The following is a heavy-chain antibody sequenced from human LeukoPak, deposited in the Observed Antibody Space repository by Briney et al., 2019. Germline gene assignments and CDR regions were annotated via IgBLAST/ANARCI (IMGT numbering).Heavy chain of an antibody. CDR1: GFTLSSYG. J-gene: IGHJ4*02. V-gene: IGHV3-30*02. D-gene: IGHD5-18*01. CDR3: AKDGGYSYGCLDY. CDR2: IRYDGSNK. Sequence: PGGSLRLSCAASGFTLSSYGMHWVRQAPGKGLEWVAFIRYDGSNKYYADSVKGRFTISRDNSKNTLYLQMNSLRAEDTAVYYCAKDGGYSYGCLDYWGQGTLVTVSS.